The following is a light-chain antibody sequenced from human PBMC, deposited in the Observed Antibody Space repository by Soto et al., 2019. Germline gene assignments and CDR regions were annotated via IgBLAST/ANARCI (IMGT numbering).Light chain of an antibody. J-gene: IGLJ2*01. CDR1: SSDIGAYNF. V-gene: IGLV2-14*03. CDR3: HSWTTSTTMI. Sequence: QSVLTQPASVSGSPGQSITISCTGTSSDIGAYNFVSWYQQHPGKAPKLMLYDVNIRPSGVSNRFSGSKSGNTASLTISGLQAEDEADYYCHSWTTSTTMIFGGGPKVTVL. CDR2: DVN.